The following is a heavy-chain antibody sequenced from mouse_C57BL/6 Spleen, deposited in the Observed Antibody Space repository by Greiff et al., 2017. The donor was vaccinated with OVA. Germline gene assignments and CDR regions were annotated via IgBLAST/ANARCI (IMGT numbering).Heavy chain of an antibody. Sequence: VQLKESGGGLVQPKGSLKLSCAASGFSFNTYAMNWVRQAPGKGLEWVARIRSKSNNYATYYADSVKDRFTISRDDSESMLYLQMNNLKTEDTAMYYCVRQRGVYYYGSNWYFDVWGTGTTVTVSS. D-gene: IGHD1-1*01. CDR2: IRSKSNNYAT. V-gene: IGHV10-1*01. J-gene: IGHJ1*03. CDR1: GFSFNTYA. CDR3: VRQRGVYYYGSNWYFDV.